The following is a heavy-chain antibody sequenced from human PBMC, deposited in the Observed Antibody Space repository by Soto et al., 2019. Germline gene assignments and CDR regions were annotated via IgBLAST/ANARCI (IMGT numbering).Heavy chain of an antibody. Sequence: SENLSLTCAVYGGSFSGYYWGWIRQPPGKGLEWIGEINHSGSTNYNPSRKSRVTIPVDTCKNQVSLKRSSVTAADTAVYYCAKYSYGYYYYGIDVWGQGTKVT. CDR1: GGSFSGYY. J-gene: IGHJ6*02. CDR3: AKYSYGYYYYGIDV. D-gene: IGHD5-18*01. V-gene: IGHV4-34*01. CDR2: INHSGST.